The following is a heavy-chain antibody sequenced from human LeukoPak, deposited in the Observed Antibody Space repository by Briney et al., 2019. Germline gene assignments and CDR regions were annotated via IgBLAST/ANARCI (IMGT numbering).Heavy chain of an antibody. V-gene: IGHV1-2*02. CDR3: ARASGSSSWLNIDY. D-gene: IGHD6-13*01. Sequence: HRASAKVSCKASGYTFTGYYMHWVRQAPGQGLEWMGWINPNSGGTNYAQKFQGRVTMTRDTSISTAYMELSRLRSDDTAVYYCARASGSSSWLNIDYWGQGTLVTVSS. CDR1: GYTFTGYY. CDR2: INPNSGGT. J-gene: IGHJ4*02.